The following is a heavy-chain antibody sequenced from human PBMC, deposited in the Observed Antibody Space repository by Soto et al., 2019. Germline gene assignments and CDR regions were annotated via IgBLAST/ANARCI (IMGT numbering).Heavy chain of an antibody. D-gene: IGHD4-17*01. CDR1: GYTFTNYG. CDR2: LNTYNGNT. V-gene: IGHV1-18*01. Sequence: QIQLVQSEGEVRQPGASVKVSCKTSGYTFTNYGVTWVRQAPGQGLEWMGWLNTYNGNTKYAQKLQGRVTMTTDTATSTAYGEPRSLRSDDAAVYRSARAQTPTESDVGGQGTLVTVSS. J-gene: IGHJ4*02. CDR3: ARAQTPTESDV.